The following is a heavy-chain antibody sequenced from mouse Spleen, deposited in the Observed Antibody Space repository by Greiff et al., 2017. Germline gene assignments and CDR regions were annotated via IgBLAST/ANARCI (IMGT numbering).Heavy chain of an antibody. V-gene: IGHV1-69*01. CDR1: GYTFTSYW. CDR3: ARASGSSFYYAMDY. J-gene: IGHJ4*01. CDR2: IDPSDSYT. D-gene: IGHD1-1*01. Sequence: VQLQQPGAELVMPGASVKLSCKASGYTFTSYWMHWVKQRPGQGLEWIGEIDPSDSYTNYNQKFKGKATLTVDKSSSTAYMQLSSLTSEDSAVYYCARASGSSFYYAMDYWGQGTSVTVSS.